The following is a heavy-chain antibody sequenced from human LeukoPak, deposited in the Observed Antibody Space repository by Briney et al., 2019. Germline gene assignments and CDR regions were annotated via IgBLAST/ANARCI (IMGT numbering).Heavy chain of an antibody. V-gene: IGHV3-23*01. J-gene: IGHJ4*02. D-gene: IGHD3-10*01. CDR3: AKDRDSGSGSYLYYDY. Sequence: QAGGSLRLSCAASGFTFSSYAMSWVRQAPGKGLEWVSAISGSGGSTYYADSVKGRFTISRDNSKNTLYLQMNSLRAEDTAVYYCAKDRDSGSGSYLYYDYWGQGTLVTVSS. CDR2: ISGSGGST. CDR1: GFTFSSYA.